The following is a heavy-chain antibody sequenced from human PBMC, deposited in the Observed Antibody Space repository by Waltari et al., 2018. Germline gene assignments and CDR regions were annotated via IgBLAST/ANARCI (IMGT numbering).Heavy chain of an antibody. CDR1: GGSFSGYY. CDR3: ARGLGITMKSDFDY. Sequence: QVQLQQWGAGLLKPSETLSLTCAVYGGSFSGYYWSWIRQPPGKGLEWIGEINHSGSTNYNPSLKSRVTISVDTSKNQFSLKLSSVTAADTAVYYCARGLGITMKSDFDYWGQGTLVTVSS. J-gene: IGHJ4*02. CDR2: INHSGST. D-gene: IGHD3-22*01. V-gene: IGHV4-34*01.